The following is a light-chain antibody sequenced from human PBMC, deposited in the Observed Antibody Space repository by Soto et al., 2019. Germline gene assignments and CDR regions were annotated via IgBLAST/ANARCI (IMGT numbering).Light chain of an antibody. J-gene: IGLJ1*01. V-gene: IGLV2-14*01. CDR2: DVT. Sequence: QSALTQPASVSGSPGQSITISCTGTSSDVGDYNYVSWYQQHPGKAPKFMIYDVTIRPSGVSNRFSGSKSGNTVSLTISGRQAEDEADYYCSSYTSSSRYVFGTGTKVTV. CDR3: SSYTSSSRYV. CDR1: SSDVGDYNY.